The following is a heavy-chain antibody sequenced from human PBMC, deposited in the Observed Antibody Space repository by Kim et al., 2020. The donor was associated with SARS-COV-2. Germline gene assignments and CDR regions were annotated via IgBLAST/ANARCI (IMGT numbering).Heavy chain of an antibody. CDR2: IRSKAYGGAI. CDR1: GFTFGDYG. J-gene: IGHJ4*02. V-gene: IGHV3-49*03. Sequence: GGSLRLSCTGSGFTFGDYGMNWFRQAPGKGLGWVGLIRSKAYGGAIEYAASVKGRFTISRDDSKSIAYLQMNSLRTDDTAMYYCTRNWFGDYSRWGQGTL. CDR3: TRNWFGDYSR. D-gene: IGHD4-17*01.